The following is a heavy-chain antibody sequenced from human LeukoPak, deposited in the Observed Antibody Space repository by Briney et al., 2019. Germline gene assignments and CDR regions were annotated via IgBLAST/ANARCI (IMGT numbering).Heavy chain of an antibody. D-gene: IGHD3-10*01. J-gene: IGHJ5*02. CDR3: ARDWSSVVRGVIPLGWFDP. V-gene: IGHV6-1*01. CDR1: GDSVSSNSAA. CDR2: TYYRSKWYN. Sequence: SQTLSLTCAISGDSVSSNSAAWNWIRQSPSRGLEWLGRTYYRSKWYNDYAVSVKSRITINPDTSKNQFSLQLNSVTPEDTAVYYCARDWSSVVRGVIPLGWFDPWGQGTLVTVSS.